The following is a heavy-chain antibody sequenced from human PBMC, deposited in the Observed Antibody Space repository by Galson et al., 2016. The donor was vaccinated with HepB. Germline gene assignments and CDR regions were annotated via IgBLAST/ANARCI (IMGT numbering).Heavy chain of an antibody. J-gene: IGHJ6*02. Sequence: QSGAEVKKPGESLTISCKGSGYDFTSYWIGWVRQMPGKGLEWMGIIHPGDSNTRYSPSFQGQVTISADLSTTTAYLQWSSLKASDTAIYYCARRGEQWLVSYGMDVWGQGTTVIVSS. CDR1: GYDFTSYW. CDR3: ARRGEQWLVSYGMDV. V-gene: IGHV5-51*01. CDR2: IHPGDSNT. D-gene: IGHD6-19*01.